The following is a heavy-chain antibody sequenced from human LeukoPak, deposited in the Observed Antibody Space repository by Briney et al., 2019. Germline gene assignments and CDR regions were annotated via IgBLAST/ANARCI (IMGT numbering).Heavy chain of an antibody. J-gene: IGHJ5*02. Sequence: ASVTVSCTASGYTFTSYGISWVRQAPAQGREWMGWISAYNGNTNYAKKLQGRVTMTTDTSTSTAYIVLRSLRSDDTAVYYCARMYNWFDPWGQGTLVTVSS. CDR2: ISAYNGNT. V-gene: IGHV1-18*01. CDR3: ARMYNWFDP. CDR1: GYTFTSYG.